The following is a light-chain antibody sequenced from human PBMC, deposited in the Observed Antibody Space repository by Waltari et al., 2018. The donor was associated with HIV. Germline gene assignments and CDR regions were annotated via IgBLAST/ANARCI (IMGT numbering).Light chain of an antibody. J-gene: IGLJ2*01. CDR3: CSYTSSHSLI. CDR2: GIY. V-gene: IGLV2-14*03. Sequence: SALNQPASVSGSPGQSVTISCTGLSRDTSVYKFVSWYQQSPGKAPQRMLYGIYRRPSTFSHRFSCSRSGDTASLTISGLQSGDEGDYYCCSYTSSHSLIVGGGTKLTVL. CDR1: SRDTSVYKF.